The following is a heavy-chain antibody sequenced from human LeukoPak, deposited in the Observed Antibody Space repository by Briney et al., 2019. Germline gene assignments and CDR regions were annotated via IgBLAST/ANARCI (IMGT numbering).Heavy chain of an antibody. CDR3: ARGPTTGSRRSYFDY. CDR1: GGSISSGGYY. D-gene: IGHD1-26*01. Sequence: SQTLSLTCTVSGGSISSGGYYWSWIRQHPGKGLEWIGYIYYSGSTYYNPSLKSRVTISVDTSKNQFSLKLSSVTAADTAVYYCARGPTTGSRRSYFDYWGQGTLVTVSS. CDR2: IYYSGST. V-gene: IGHV4-31*03. J-gene: IGHJ4*02.